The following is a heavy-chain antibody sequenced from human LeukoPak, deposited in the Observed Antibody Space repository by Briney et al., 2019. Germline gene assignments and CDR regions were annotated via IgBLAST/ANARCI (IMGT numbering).Heavy chain of an antibody. CDR1: GGSMNSYY. Sequence: SETLSLTCSVSGGSMNSYYWSWIRQSPGKGLEWIGYIYYSGSTNYNPPLKSRVTVSVDTSKNQFSLKLSSVTAADTAVYYCARHVWLQPFDYWGQGTLVTVSS. V-gene: IGHV4-59*08. CDR3: ARHVWLQPFDY. CDR2: IYYSGST. D-gene: IGHD3-9*01. J-gene: IGHJ4*02.